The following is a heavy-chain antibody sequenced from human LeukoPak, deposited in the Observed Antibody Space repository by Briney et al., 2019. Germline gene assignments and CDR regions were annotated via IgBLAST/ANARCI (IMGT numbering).Heavy chain of an antibody. D-gene: IGHD3-10*01. V-gene: IGHV4-34*01. CDR3: ARDRYYYGSGSYSYFDY. Sequence: PSETLSLTCAVYGGSFSGYYWSWIRQPPGKGLEWIGEINHSGSTNYNPSLKSRVTISVDTSKNQFSLKLSSVTAADTAVYYCARDRYYYGSGSYSYFDYWGQGTLVTVSS. CDR2: INHSGST. J-gene: IGHJ4*02. CDR1: GGSFSGYY.